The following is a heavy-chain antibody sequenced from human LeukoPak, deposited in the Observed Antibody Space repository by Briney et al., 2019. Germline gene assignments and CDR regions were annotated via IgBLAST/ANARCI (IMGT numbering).Heavy chain of an antibody. Sequence: GRSLRPSCAASGFSFTAYWMTWVRHAPGTGLEWVANINPAGTETYYVDPVKGRFTISGDNAKNLLYLQMNSLRAEDTAVYYCARFGYVAAVDLWGQGTLVTVSS. J-gene: IGHJ4*02. CDR2: INPAGTET. V-gene: IGHV3-7*01. CDR1: GFSFTAYW. D-gene: IGHD2-15*01. CDR3: ARFGYVAAVDL.